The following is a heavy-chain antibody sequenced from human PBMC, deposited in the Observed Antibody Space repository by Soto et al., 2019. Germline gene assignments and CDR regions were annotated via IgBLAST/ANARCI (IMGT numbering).Heavy chain of an antibody. CDR1: GFTFSSYA. J-gene: IGHJ6*02. CDR2: ISGSGGST. V-gene: IGHV3-23*01. D-gene: IGHD6-13*01. CDR3: AKDIVKQQLVSAFPPLNGMDV. Sequence: PGGSLRLSCAASGFTFSSYAMSWVRQAPGKGLEWVSAISGSGGSTYYADSVKGRFTISRDNSKNTLYLQMNSLRAEDTAVYYCAKDIVKQQLVSAFPPLNGMDVWGQGTTVTVSS.